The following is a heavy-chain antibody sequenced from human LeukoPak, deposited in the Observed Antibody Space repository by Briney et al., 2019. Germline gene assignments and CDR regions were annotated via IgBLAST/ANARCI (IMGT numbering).Heavy chain of an antibody. J-gene: IGHJ4*02. CDR1: GYTFTSYA. CDR3: ARVSGYDFHPIDY. D-gene: IGHD5-12*01. V-gene: IGHV1-3*01. Sequence: ASVKVTCKASGYTFTSYAMRWVRQAPGQRLEWTGWINAGNGNTKYSQKLQGRVTITRDTSASTAYMELSSLRSEDTAVYYCARVSGYDFHPIDYWGQGTLVTVSS. CDR2: INAGNGNT.